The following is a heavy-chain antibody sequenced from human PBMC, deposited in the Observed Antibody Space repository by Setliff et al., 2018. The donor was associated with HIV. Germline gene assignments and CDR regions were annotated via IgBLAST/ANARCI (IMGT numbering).Heavy chain of an antibody. CDR3: ARDSLGGEFTYYYYGMDV. V-gene: IGHV1-3*01. CDR1: GYTFTSYA. CDR2: INAGNGNT. Sequence: GASVKVSCKASGYTFTSYAMHWVRQAPGQRLEWMGWINAGNGNTKYSQKFQGRVTITRDTSASTAYMELSSLRSEDTAVYYCARDSLGGEFTYYYYGMDVWGQGTTVTVSS. J-gene: IGHJ6*02. D-gene: IGHD3-16*01.